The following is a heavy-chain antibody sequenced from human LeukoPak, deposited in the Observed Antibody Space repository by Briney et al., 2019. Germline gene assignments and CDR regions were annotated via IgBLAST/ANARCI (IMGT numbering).Heavy chain of an antibody. CDR2: ISSISTYT. CDR3: ARARYGDYPFDH. V-gene: IGHV3-21*05. Sequence: KAGGSLRLSCAASGFTFSSYEMNWVRQAPGKGLEWVSYISSISTYTNYADSVKGRFTISRDNAKNSLYLQMNSLRVEDTAVFYCARARYGDYPFDHWGQGTLVTVSS. CDR1: GFTFSSYE. D-gene: IGHD4-17*01. J-gene: IGHJ4*02.